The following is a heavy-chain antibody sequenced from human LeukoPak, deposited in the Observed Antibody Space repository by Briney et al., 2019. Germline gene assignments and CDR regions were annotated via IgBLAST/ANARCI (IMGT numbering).Heavy chain of an antibody. D-gene: IGHD5-18*01. J-gene: IGHJ4*02. CDR3: ARVRIQLWFFDY. V-gene: IGHV3-7*01. CDR2: IKQDGSEK. CDR1: GFTFSDYY. Sequence: GGSLRLSCAASGFTFSDYYMNWIRQAPGKGLEWVANIKQDGSEKYYVDSGKGRFTISRDNSRNTLYLQMNSLRAEDTAVYYCARVRIQLWFFDYWGQGTLVTVSS.